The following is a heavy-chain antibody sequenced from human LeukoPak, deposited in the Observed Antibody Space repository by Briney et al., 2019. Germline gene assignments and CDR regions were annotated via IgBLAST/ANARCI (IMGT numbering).Heavy chain of an antibody. Sequence: GESLKISCKGSGYSFTNYWIGWVRQMPGKGLEWMGIIYPGDSDTRYRPSFQGQVTISADKSISTAYLQWSSLKASDTAIYYCARQSREGYTYDFDYWGQGTLVTVSS. CDR1: GYSFTNYW. V-gene: IGHV5-51*01. CDR3: ARQSREGYTYDFDY. D-gene: IGHD5-24*01. CDR2: IYPGDSDT. J-gene: IGHJ4*02.